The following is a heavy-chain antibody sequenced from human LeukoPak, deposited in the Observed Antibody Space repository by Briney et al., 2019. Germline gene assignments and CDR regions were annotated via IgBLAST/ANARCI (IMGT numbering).Heavy chain of an antibody. J-gene: IGHJ4*02. CDR3: ARSSTTYYYDSSSQY. Sequence: PGGSLRLSSAASGFTFSSYSINWVRQAPGKGLEWVSYISSSATNIYYADSVKGRFSIFRDNAKNSLFLQMNSLKAEDTAVYYCARSSTTYYYDSSSQYWGQGTLVTVSS. D-gene: IGHD3-22*01. V-gene: IGHV3-48*04. CDR1: GFTFSSYS. CDR2: ISSSATNI.